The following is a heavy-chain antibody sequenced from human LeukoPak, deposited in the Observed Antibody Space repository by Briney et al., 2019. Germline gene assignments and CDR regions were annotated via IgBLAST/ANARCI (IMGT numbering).Heavy chain of an antibody. V-gene: IGHV4-34*01. Sequence: MTSETLSLTCAVYGGSFSGYYWSWIRQPPGEGLEWIGEINHSGSTNYNPSLKSRVTISVDTSKNQFSLKLSSVTAADTAVYYCARRYYDSSGEPWGQGTLVTVSS. D-gene: IGHD3-22*01. CDR2: INHSGST. CDR3: ARRYYDSSGEP. J-gene: IGHJ5*02. CDR1: GGSFSGYY.